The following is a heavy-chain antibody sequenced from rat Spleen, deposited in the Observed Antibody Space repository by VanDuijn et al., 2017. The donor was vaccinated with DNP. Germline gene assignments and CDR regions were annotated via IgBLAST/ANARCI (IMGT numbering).Heavy chain of an antibody. V-gene: IGHV5-25*01. CDR1: GFTFSSFA. CDR3: VRIEILRTYFEY. J-gene: IGHJ2*01. Sequence: EVQLVESGGGLVQPGRSMKVSCAASGFTFSSFAMAWVRQAPTKGLEWVASISYDGGDTYYRDSVQGRFTISRDNVKSSLYLQMDSLRSEDTSTYYGVRIEILRTYFEYLGQGVMVTVST. CDR2: ISYDGGDT. D-gene: IGHD1-6*01.